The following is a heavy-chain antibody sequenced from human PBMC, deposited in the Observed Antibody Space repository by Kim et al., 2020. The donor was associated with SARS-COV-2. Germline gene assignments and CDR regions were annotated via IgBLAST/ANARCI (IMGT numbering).Heavy chain of an antibody. CDR2: ISYDGSNK. Sequence: GGSLRLSCAASGFTFSSYGMHWVRQAPGKGLEWVAVISYDGSNKYYADSVKGRFTISRDNSKNTLYLQMNSLRAEDTAVYYCAKVGYCSSTSCYPYYYYGMDVWGQGTTVTVSS. CDR3: AKVGYCSSTSCYPYYYYGMDV. J-gene: IGHJ6*02. D-gene: IGHD2-2*01. V-gene: IGHV3-30*18. CDR1: GFTFSSYG.